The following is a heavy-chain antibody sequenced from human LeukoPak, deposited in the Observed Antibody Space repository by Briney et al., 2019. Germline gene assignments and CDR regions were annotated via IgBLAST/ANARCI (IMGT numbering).Heavy chain of an antibody. J-gene: IGHJ4*02. CDR2: IKRDGSEK. Sequence: GGSLRLSCAASGFTFSSYWMSWVRQAPGKGLEWVANIKRDGSEKYYVDSVKGRFTISRGNAKNSLYLQMNSLRAEDTAVYYCARGDYYDSSGYYSWGQGTLVTVSS. CDR1: GFTFSSYW. V-gene: IGHV3-7*01. CDR3: ARGDYYDSSGYYS. D-gene: IGHD3-22*01.